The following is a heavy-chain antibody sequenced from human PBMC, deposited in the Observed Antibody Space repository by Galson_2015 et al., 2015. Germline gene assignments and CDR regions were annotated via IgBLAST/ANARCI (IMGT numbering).Heavy chain of an antibody. CDR3: ARDGVGGQGWFDP. CDR1: GFTFSSYE. V-gene: IGHV3-48*03. J-gene: IGHJ5*02. Sequence: SLRLSCAASGFTFSSYEMNWVRQAPGKGLEWVSYISSSGCFIYYADSVKGRFTISRDNARNSLYLQMNSLGAEDTAVYHCARDGVGGQGWFDPWGQGTLVTVSS. D-gene: IGHD3-10*01. CDR2: ISSSGCFI.